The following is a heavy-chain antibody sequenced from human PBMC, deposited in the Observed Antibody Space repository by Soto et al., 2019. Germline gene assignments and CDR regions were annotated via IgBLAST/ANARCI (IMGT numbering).Heavy chain of an antibody. CDR2: INHSGST. J-gene: IGHJ6*03. CDR1: GGSFSGYY. Sequence: SETLALTCAVYGGSFSGYYCSGIRQPPGKGLECIGEINHSGSTNYNPSLKSRVTISVDTSKNQFSLKLSSVTAADTAVYYCARGRRDYYYYYYMDVWGKGTAVT. CDR3: ARGRRDYYYYYYMDV. V-gene: IGHV4-34*01.